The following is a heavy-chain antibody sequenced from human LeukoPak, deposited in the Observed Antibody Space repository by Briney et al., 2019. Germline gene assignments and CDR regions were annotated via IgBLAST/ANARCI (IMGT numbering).Heavy chain of an antibody. CDR3: ARVGGSGWYSGDFDY. J-gene: IGHJ4*02. D-gene: IGHD6-19*01. CDR1: GFTVGSNY. Sequence: GALRISCAAPGFTVGSNYTSWVRQAPGQGLEWVSVIYCGGRTYYADSVRGRFTISRDYSKNTLYLQMNSLRAEDTAVYYCARVGGSGWYSGDFDYWGQGTLVTVSS. V-gene: IGHV3-53*01. CDR2: IYCGGRT.